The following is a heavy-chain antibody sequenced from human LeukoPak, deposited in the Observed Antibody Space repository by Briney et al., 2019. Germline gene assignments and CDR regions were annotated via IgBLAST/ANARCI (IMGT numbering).Heavy chain of an antibody. J-gene: IGHJ4*02. CDR2: IIPIFGTA. D-gene: IGHD4-23*01. V-gene: IGHV1-69*05. Sequence: GASVKVSCXASGGTFSSYAISWVRLAPGQGLEWMGGIIPIFGTANYAQKFQGRVTITTDESTSTAYMELSSLRSEDTAVYYCAVVVTPGGWGQGTLVTVSS. CDR1: GGTFSSYA. CDR3: AVVVTPGG.